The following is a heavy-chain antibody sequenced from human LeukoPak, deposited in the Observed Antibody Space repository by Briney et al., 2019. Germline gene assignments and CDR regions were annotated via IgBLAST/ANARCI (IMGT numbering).Heavy chain of an antibody. D-gene: IGHD3-10*01. CDR1: GFTFRSYA. V-gene: IGHV3-23*01. J-gene: IGHJ4*02. Sequence: GGSLRLSCAASGFTFRSYAMSWVRQAPGKGLEWVSAISGSGGSTYYADSVKGRFTISRDNSKNTLYLQMNSLRAEDTAVYYCAKGCGPFRWFGEFNVKLPRPIRHYYFDSWGQGTLVTVPS. CDR2: ISGSGGST. CDR3: AKGCGPFRWFGEFNVKLPRPIRHYYFDS.